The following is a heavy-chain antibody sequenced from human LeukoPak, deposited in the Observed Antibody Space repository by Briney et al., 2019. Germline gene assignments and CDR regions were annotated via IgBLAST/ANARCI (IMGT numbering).Heavy chain of an antibody. V-gene: IGHV1-69*05. CDR2: IIPIFGTA. D-gene: IGHD2-2*01. Sequence: SVKVSCKASGGTFSSYAISWVRQAPGQGLEWIGGIIPIFGTANYAQKFQGRVTITTDESTSTAYMELSSLRSEDTAVYYCARGGYCSSTSCSSFDYWGQGTLVTVSS. J-gene: IGHJ4*02. CDR3: ARGGYCSSTSCSSFDY. CDR1: GGTFSSYA.